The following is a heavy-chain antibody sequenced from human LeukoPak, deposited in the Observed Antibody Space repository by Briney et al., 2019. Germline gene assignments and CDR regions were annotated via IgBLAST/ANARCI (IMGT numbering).Heavy chain of an antibody. V-gene: IGHV3-11*01. CDR2: ISSSGSTI. CDR3: XXXXXXAAAGILDY. J-gene: IGHJ4*02. D-gene: IGHD6-13*01. Sequence: PGGSLRLSCAASGFTFSDYYMSWIRQAPGKGLEWVSYISSSGSTIYYADSVKGRFTISRDNAKNSLYLQMNSLRAEDTAVYYXXXXXXXAAAGILDYWGQGTLVTVSS. CDR1: GFTFSDYY.